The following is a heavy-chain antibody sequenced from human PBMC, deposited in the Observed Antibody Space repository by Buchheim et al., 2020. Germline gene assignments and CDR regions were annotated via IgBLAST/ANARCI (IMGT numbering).Heavy chain of an antibody. D-gene: IGHD1-26*01. CDR2: INTYNGFK. CDR1: GYSFSSYG. Sequence: QSQVVQSGSEVKKPGASVTLSCKASGYSFSSYGITWVRRAPGQGLEWIGWINTYNGFKKYAQKFQGRVTLTTDRPTSTAYMGLRSLRSDDTAVYHCARVNSGSAPGRWLDAWGQGTL. V-gene: IGHV1-18*01. J-gene: IGHJ5*02. CDR3: ARVNSGSAPGRWLDA.